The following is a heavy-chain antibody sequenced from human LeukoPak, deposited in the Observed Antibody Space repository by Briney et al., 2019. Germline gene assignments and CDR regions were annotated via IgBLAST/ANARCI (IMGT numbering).Heavy chain of an antibody. CDR1: GFTFSDYY. CDR2: ISGSSSNT. CDR3: ARVAGRHYYYGMDV. V-gene: IGHV3-11*06. J-gene: IGHJ6*02. D-gene: IGHD6-13*01. Sequence: GGSLRLSCAASGFTFSDYYMSWIRQAPGKGLEWVSYISGSSSNTNYADSVKGRFTISRDNAKNSLYLQMNSLRAEDTAVYYCARVAGRHYYYGMDVWGQGTTVTVSS.